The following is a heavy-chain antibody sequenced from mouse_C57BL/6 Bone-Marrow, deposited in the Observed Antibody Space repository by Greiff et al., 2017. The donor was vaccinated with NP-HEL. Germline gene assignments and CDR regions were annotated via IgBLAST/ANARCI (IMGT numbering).Heavy chain of an antibody. CDR3: ARGWGYYYGSSLDY. CDR1: GYSITSGYY. V-gene: IGHV3-6*01. D-gene: IGHD1-1*01. J-gene: IGHJ2*01. Sequence: EVHLVESGPGLVKPSQSLSLTCSVTGYSITSGYYWNWIRQFPGNKLEWMGYISYDGSNNYNPSLKNRISITRDTSKNQFFLKLNSVTTEDTATYYCARGWGYYYGSSLDYWGQGTTLTVSS. CDR2: ISYDGSN.